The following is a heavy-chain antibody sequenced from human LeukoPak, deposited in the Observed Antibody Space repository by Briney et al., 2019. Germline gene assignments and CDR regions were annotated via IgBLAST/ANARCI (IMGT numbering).Heavy chain of an antibody. Sequence: GGSLRLSCAASGFTFSSYEMNWVRQAPGKGLEWVSYISSSGSTIYHADSVKGRFTISRDNAKNSLYLQMNSLRAEDTAVYYCARDRGLLLWFGEINGIFDYWGQGTLVTVSS. CDR3: ARDRGLLLWFGEINGIFDY. V-gene: IGHV3-48*03. CDR2: ISSSGSTI. D-gene: IGHD3-10*01. CDR1: GFTFSSYE. J-gene: IGHJ4*02.